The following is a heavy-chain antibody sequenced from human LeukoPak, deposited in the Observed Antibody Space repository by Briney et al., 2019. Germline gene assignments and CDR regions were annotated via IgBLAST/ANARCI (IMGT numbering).Heavy chain of an antibody. CDR2: ISGSGGST. CDR1: GFTFSSYA. J-gene: IGHJ4*02. D-gene: IGHD6-13*01. Sequence: GGTLRLSCAASGFTFSSYAMSWVRQAPGKGLEWVSSISGSGGSTYYADSVKGRFTISRDNSKTTLYLQMNSLRAEDTAVYYCAKVFYPAAGTGRVDFPFDYWGQGTLVTVSS. V-gene: IGHV3-23*01. CDR3: AKVFYPAAGTGRVDFPFDY.